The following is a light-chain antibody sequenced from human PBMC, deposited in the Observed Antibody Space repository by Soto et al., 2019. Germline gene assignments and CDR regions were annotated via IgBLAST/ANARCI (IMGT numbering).Light chain of an antibody. CDR3: QQYVGWT. V-gene: IGKV3-20*01. CDR1: QTISSDY. J-gene: IGKJ1*01. CDR2: GTS. Sequence: EIVLTQSPGTLSVSPGERATLSCRASQTISSDYLAWYQQKPGQAPSLLIYGTSSRATGIPDRFSGSGSGPDFTLTMSRLEPGDSAIYYCQQYVGWTFGQGTKVEIK.